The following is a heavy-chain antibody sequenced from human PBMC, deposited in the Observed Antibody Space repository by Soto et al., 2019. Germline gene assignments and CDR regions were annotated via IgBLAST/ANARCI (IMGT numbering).Heavy chain of an antibody. CDR3: ARDAYCSGGSCYSSHIDF. CDR1: GGSISSYY. D-gene: IGHD2-15*01. Sequence: PSETLSLTCTVSGGSISSYYWSWIRQPPGKGLEWIGYIYYSGSTNYNPSLKSRVTISVDTSKNQFSLKLSSVTAADTAVYYCARDAYCSGGSCYSSHIDFWGQGTLVTVSS. V-gene: IGHV4-59*01. J-gene: IGHJ4*02. CDR2: IYYSGST.